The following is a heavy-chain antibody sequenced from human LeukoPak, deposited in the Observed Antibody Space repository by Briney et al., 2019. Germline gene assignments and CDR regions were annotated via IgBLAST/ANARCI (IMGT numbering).Heavy chain of an antibody. Sequence: GGSLRLSCAASGFTFSNYWMHWVRQAPGKGLVWVSRIKSDGRTTYYADCVKGRFTISRDDAKNTLYLQMNSLRAEDTAVYYCARAGVAVAYLYYFDYWGQGSLVTVSS. J-gene: IGHJ4*02. D-gene: IGHD6-19*01. CDR2: IKSDGRTT. V-gene: IGHV3-74*01. CDR3: ARAGVAVAYLYYFDY. CDR1: GFTFSNYW.